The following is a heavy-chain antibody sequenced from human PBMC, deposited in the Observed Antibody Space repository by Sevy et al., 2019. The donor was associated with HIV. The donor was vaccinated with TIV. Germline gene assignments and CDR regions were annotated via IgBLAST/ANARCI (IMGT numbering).Heavy chain of an antibody. CDR1: GFTFDDYA. V-gene: IGHV3-9*01. D-gene: IGHD1-26*01. Sequence: GGSLRLSCAASGFTFDDYAMHWVRQAPGKGLEWVSGISWNSGSIGYADSVKRRFTISRDNAKNSLYLQMNSLRAEDTALYYCVKDQSGSYSNFDYWGQGTLVTVSS. CDR2: ISWNSGSI. CDR3: VKDQSGSYSNFDY. J-gene: IGHJ4*02.